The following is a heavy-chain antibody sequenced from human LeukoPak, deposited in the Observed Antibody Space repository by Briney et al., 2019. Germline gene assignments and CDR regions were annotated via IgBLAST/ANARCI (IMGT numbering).Heavy chain of an antibody. V-gene: IGHV3-66*02. D-gene: IGHD2-2*01. CDR3: ARVQADLGYCSSTSCDEAYYFDY. CDR1: GFTVSSNY. Sequence: GGSLRLSCAASGFTVSSNYMSWVRRAPGKGLEWVSVIYSGGSTYYAGSVKGRFTISRDNSKNTLYLQMNSLRAEDTAVYYCARVQADLGYCSSTSCDEAYYFDYWGQGTLVTVSS. CDR2: IYSGGST. J-gene: IGHJ4*02.